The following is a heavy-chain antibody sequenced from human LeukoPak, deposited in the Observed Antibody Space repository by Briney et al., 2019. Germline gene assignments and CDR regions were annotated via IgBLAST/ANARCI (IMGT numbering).Heavy chain of an antibody. V-gene: IGHV1-8*01. CDR3: ARVSRRRVVTATYYFDY. CDR2: MNPNSGNT. D-gene: IGHD2-21*02. CDR1: GYTFTSYD. J-gene: IGHJ4*02. Sequence: ASVMVSCKASGYTFTSYDINWVRQATGQGLEWMGWMNPNSGNTGYAQKFQGRVTMTRNTSISTAYMELSSLRSEDTAVYYCARVSRRRVVTATYYFDYWGQGTLVTVSS.